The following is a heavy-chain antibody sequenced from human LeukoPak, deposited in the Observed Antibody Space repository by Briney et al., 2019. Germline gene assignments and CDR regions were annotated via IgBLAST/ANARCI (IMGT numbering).Heavy chain of an antibody. CDR2: IKGDERST. CDR1: GFTFSSYW. J-gene: IGHJ4*02. Sequence: GGSLRLSCAASGFTFSSYWLHWVRQASGKGLVWVSRIKGDERSTSYADSVKGRFTISRDNAKNTVYLEMNSLRAEDTAVYYCVRGQLWSYYHDYWGQGTLVTVSS. V-gene: IGHV3-74*01. CDR3: VRGQLWSYYHDY. D-gene: IGHD5-18*01.